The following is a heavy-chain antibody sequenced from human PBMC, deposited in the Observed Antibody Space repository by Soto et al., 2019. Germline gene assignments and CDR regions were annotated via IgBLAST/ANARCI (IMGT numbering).Heavy chain of an antibody. V-gene: IGHV1-69*02. D-gene: IGHD3-10*01. CDR3: ARPGGSGSHTRWYFDY. J-gene: IGHJ4*02. Sequence: QVQLVQSGAEVKKPGSSVKVSCKASGGTFSSYTISWVRQAPGQGLEWMGRIIPILGIANYAQKFQGRVTITADKSTSTAYMELSSLRSEDTAVYYCARPGGSGSHTRWYFDYWGQGTLVTVSS. CDR2: IIPILGIA. CDR1: GGTFSSYT.